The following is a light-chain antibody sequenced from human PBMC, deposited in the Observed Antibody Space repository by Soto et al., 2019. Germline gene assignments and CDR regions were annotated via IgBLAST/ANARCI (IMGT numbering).Light chain of an antibody. CDR3: QQQGRSWIT. CDR1: QSVSSY. CDR2: DAS. Sequence: EIVLTQSPATLSLSPGERATLSCRASQSVSSYLAWYQQKPGQAPRLLIYDASNRATGIPDRFSGSGSGTDFTLTISRLEPEDFAACYCQQQGRSWITFGQGTRLEIK. V-gene: IGKV3-11*01. J-gene: IGKJ5*01.